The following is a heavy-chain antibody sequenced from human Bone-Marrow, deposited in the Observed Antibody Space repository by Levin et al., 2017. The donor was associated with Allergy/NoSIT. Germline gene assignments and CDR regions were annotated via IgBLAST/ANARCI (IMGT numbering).Heavy chain of an antibody. J-gene: IGHJ4*02. CDR1: GFTFSKAW. Sequence: GESLKISCAASGFTFSKAWMTWVRQAPGKGLECVGRIKSKSDGETTDYAAPVKGRFTISRDDSKDTVYLQMNSLTTDDTAMYYCTADLEESSTYSCDYWGQGTMVTVSS. CDR2: IKSKSDGETT. CDR3: TADLEESSTYSCDY. V-gene: IGHV3-15*05. D-gene: IGHD2-2*01.